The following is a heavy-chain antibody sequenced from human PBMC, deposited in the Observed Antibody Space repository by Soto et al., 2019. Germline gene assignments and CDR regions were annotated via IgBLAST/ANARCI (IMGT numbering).Heavy chain of an antibody. V-gene: IGHV4-34*01. D-gene: IGHD6-13*01. J-gene: IGHJ4*02. CDR2: INHSGST. CDR3: ARAWRSSSWHAFVY. CDR1: GGSFSGYY. Sequence: QVQLQQWGAGLLKPSETLSLTCAVYGGSFSGYYWSWIRQPPGKGLEWIGEINHSGSTNYNPSLKSRVTISVDTYKNQFSLMLSFVTAADAAVYYCARAWRSSSWHAFVYWGQGTLVTVSS.